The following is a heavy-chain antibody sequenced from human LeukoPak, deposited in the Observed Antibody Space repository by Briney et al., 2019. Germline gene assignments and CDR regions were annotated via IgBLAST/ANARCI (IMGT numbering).Heavy chain of an antibody. J-gene: IGHJ4*02. Sequence: GGSLTLTCPASGFTFSSYGMHWVRQAPGKGLEWMAVISYDGSNKYYADSVKGRFTIARDNSKNTLYLQMNSLRAEDMAVYCCAKDHSSGWYFDYWGQGTLVTVSS. V-gene: IGHV3-30*18. CDR2: ISYDGSNK. CDR1: GFTFSSYG. CDR3: AKDHSSGWYFDY. D-gene: IGHD6-19*01.